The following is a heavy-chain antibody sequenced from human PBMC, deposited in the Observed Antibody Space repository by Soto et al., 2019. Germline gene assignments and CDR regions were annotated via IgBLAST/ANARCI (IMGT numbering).Heavy chain of an antibody. CDR3: IGYCRTTSCYASYFDY. CDR1: GFTFSGAA. CDR2: IRSKVNSYAT. J-gene: IGHJ4*02. D-gene: IGHD2-2*03. Sequence: EVQLVESGGGLVQPGGSLKLSCAASGFTFSGAAMHWVRQAAGKGLEWVGRIRSKVNSYATAYGASVKGRFTISRDDSKNTEYLQMNSLKTEDTAVYYCIGYCRTTSCYASYFDYWGQGTVVTVSS. V-gene: IGHV3-73*02.